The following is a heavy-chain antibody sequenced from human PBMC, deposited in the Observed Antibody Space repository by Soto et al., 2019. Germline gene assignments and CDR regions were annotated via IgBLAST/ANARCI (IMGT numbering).Heavy chain of an antibody. CDR3: ARILRSYSSSWANYYYYYGMDV. CDR1: GFSLSNARMG. V-gene: IGHV2-26*01. CDR2: IFSNDEK. D-gene: IGHD6-13*01. J-gene: IGHJ6*02. Sequence: QVTLKESGPVLVKPTETLTLTCTVSGFSLSNARMGVSWIRQPPGKALEWLAHIFSNDEKSYSTSLKSRLTISKDTSKSQVVLTMTNMDPVDTATYYCARILRSYSSSWANYYYYYGMDVWGQGTTVTVSS.